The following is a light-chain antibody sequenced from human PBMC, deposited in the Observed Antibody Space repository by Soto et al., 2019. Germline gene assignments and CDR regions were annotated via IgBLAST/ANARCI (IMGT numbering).Light chain of an antibody. CDR2: GAS. J-gene: IGKJ1*01. CDR1: QSVSSN. V-gene: IGKV3-15*01. Sequence: EIVMTQSPATLSVSPGERATLSCRASQSVSSNLAWYQQKPGQAPRLLLYGASTRATGIPARFSGSGSGTDFTLTIRSLQSEDFAVYFCQQYSNWPPTWTFGQGTKVEIK. CDR3: QQYSNWPPTWT.